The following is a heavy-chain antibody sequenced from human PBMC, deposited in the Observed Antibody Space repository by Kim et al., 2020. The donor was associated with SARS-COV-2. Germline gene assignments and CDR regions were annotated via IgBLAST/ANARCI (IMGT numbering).Heavy chain of an antibody. Sequence: GGSLRLSCTTSGFTFIGHAMSWVRQAPGQGLEWVSSIDGSDGTTYYVDSVKGRFTISRDDAKNTLYLKMRALRADDTATYYCMKGGWGWIWDHWGRGTLVTVTS. CDR3: MKGGWGWIWDH. CDR1: GFTFIGHA. J-gene: IGHJ4*02. D-gene: IGHD2-2*03. V-gene: IGHV3-23*01. CDR2: IDGSDGTT.